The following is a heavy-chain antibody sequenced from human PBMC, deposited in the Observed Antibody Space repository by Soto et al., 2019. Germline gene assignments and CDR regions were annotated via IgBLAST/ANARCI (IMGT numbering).Heavy chain of an antibody. CDR3: DRAERGYSYGYYFDY. D-gene: IGHD5-18*01. CDR2: IYYSGST. J-gene: IGHJ4*02. CDR1: GGSISSGDYY. V-gene: IGHV4-30-4*01. Sequence: PSETLSLTCTVSGGSISSGDYYWSWIRQPPGKGLEWIGYIYYSGSTYYNPSLKSRVTISVDTSKNQFSLKLSSVTAADTAVYYCDRAERGYSYGYYFDYWGQGTLVTVS.